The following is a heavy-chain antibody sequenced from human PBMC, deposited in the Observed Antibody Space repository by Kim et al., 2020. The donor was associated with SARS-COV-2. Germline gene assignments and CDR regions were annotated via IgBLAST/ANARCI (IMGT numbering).Heavy chain of an antibody. V-gene: IGHV1-2*06. D-gene: IGHD6-19*01. CDR1: GYTFTGYY. CDR3: ARAKWLVLPFDY. CDR2: INPNSGGT. J-gene: IGHJ4*02. Sequence: ASVKVSCKASGYTFTGYYMHWVRQAPGQGLEWMGRINPNSGGTNYAQKFQGRVTMTRDTSISTAYMELSRLRSDDTAVYYCARAKWLVLPFDYWGQGTLVTVSS.